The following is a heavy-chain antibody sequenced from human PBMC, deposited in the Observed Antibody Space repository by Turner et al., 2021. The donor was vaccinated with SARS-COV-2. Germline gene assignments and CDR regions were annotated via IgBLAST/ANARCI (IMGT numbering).Heavy chain of an antibody. V-gene: IGHV3-66*04. J-gene: IGHJ4*02. CDR1: GFTVSSNC. CDR3: ARHKWRRGAFDY. Sequence: EVQLVESGGGLVQPGGSLRLSCAAYGFTVSSNCMSWVRRAPGKGLEWVSLIYSGGSTHYADTVKGRFTISRGNSKNPLSLQMNSLRAEDTAVYYCARHKWRRGAFDYWGQGTLVTVSS. D-gene: IGHD5-12*01. CDR2: IYSGGST.